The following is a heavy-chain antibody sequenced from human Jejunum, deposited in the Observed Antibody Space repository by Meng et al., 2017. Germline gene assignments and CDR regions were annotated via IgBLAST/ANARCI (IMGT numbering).Heavy chain of an antibody. J-gene: IGHJ4*02. Sequence: LVVSGWGFVPPGCSVRLSCAASGFTFRSSSMSWVRQAPGKGLEWVSTFTGTTTTTYYADSVKGRFTISRDNSKNTLYLQMNSLRAEDTAVYYCAILTSLWGQGTLVTVSS. D-gene: IGHD3-16*01. CDR1: GFTFRSSS. V-gene: IGHV3-23*04. CDR3: AILTSL. CDR2: FTGTTTTT.